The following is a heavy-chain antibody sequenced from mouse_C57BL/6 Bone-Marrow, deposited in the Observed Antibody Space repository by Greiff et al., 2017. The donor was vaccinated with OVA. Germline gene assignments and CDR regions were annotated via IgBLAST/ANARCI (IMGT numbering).Heavy chain of an antibody. V-gene: IGHV10-1*01. CDR3: VGITTVAPAMDY. Sequence: GGGLVQPKGSLKLSCAASGFSFNTYAMNWVRQAPGKGLEWVARIRSKSNNYATYYADSVKDRFTISRDDSESMLYLQMNNLKTEDTAMYYCVGITTVAPAMDYWGQGTSVTVSS. J-gene: IGHJ4*01. D-gene: IGHD1-1*01. CDR1: GFSFNTYA. CDR2: IRSKSNNYAT.